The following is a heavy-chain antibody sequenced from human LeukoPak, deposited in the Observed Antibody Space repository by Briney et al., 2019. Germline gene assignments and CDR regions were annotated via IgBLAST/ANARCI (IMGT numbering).Heavy chain of an antibody. Sequence: GGSLRLSCAASGFTISSYAMSWVRQAPGKGLEWVAVISYDGSNKYYADSVKGRFTISRDNSKNTLYLQMNSLRAEDTAVYYCARKLASGYDYGDDDYWGQGTLVTVSS. CDR2: ISYDGSNK. CDR3: ARKLASGYDYGDDDY. D-gene: IGHD5-12*01. CDR1: GFTISSYA. J-gene: IGHJ4*02. V-gene: IGHV3-30*01.